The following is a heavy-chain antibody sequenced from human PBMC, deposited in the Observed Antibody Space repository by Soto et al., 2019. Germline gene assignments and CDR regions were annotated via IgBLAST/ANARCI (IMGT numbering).Heavy chain of an antibody. CDR1: GYSISSSNW. CDR3: ARVGPWVPYYYDSSPYTFENWFDP. CDR2: IYYSGST. D-gene: IGHD3-22*01. J-gene: IGHJ5*02. Sequence: SETLSLTCAVSGYSISSSNWWGWIRQPPGKGLEWIGYIYYSGSTYYNPSLKSRVTMSVDTSKNQFSLKLSSVTAVDTAVYYCARVGPWVPYYYDSSPYTFENWFDPWGQGTLVTVSS. V-gene: IGHV4-28*03.